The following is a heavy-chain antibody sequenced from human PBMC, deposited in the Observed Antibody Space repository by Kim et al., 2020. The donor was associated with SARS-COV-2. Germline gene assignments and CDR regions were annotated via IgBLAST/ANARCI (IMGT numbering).Heavy chain of an antibody. Sequence: GGSLRLSCTASGFTFGDYAMSWFRQAPGKGLEWVGFIRSKAYGGTTEYAASVKGRFTISRDESKSIAYLQMNSMKTEDTAVYYCTRERVGYCSGGGCYAALVRGPPFDYWGQGTLVTVSS. J-gene: IGHJ4*02. D-gene: IGHD2-15*01. CDR2: IRSKAYGGTT. CDR3: TRERVGYCSGGGCYAALVRGPPFDY. V-gene: IGHV3-49*03. CDR1: GFTFGDYA.